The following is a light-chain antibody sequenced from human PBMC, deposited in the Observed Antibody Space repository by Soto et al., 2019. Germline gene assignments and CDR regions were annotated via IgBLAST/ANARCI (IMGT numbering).Light chain of an antibody. CDR2: DDN. CDR3: QVWDSSSDHYL. Sequence: SYELTQPPSVSVAPGQTARIPCGGTNIGTKSVHWYQQKPGQAPVLVVYDDNDRPSGIPERFSGSNSGNTATLAISRVEAGDEADYYCQVWDSSSDHYLFGTGTKVTVL. V-gene: IGLV3-21*02. CDR1: NIGTKS. J-gene: IGLJ1*01.